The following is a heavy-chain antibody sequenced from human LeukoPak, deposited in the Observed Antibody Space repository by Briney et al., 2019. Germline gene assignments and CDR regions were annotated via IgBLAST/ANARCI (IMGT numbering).Heavy chain of an antibody. CDR1: EDIFTNYW. CDR3: ARLMIYDSSGYYFDY. D-gene: IGHD3-22*01. J-gene: IGHJ4*02. V-gene: IGHV5-51*01. CDR2: IYAGDFDT. Sequence: GESLKISCQGSEDIFTNYWIGWVRQMPGKGLEWMGIIYAGDFDTRYSPSFRGQVTISADKSINTAYVQWRSLKASDTAMYYCARLMIYDSSGYYFDYWGQGTLVTVSS.